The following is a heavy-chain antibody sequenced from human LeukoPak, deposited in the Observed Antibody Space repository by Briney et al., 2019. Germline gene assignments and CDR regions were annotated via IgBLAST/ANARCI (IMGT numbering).Heavy chain of an antibody. CDR2: ISGSGAST. D-gene: IGHD2/OR15-2a*01. V-gene: IGHV3-23*01. CDR1: GFTFSKYA. J-gene: IGHJ4*02. Sequence: GGSLRLSCAASGFTFSKYAMTWVRQAPGKGLEWVSGISGSGASTYYADSVEGRFTVSRDNFNNTLYLQMNSLGTEDTALYYCATSDFAAHFDYWGQGTLVTVSS. CDR3: ATSDFAAHFDY.